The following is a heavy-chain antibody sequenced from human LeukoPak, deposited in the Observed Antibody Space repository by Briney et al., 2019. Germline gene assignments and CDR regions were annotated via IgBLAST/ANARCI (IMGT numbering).Heavy chain of an antibody. CDR2: IPGTGGST. CDR1: GFTFSKFG. Sequence: GGSLRLSCAASGFTFSKFGMTWVRQAPGKGLEWVSTIPGTGGSTNYADSVKGRFTISRDNSKNTLYLQMNSLRAEDTAVYYCAKGFYYGSGSHYHSAYWGQGTLVTVSS. D-gene: IGHD3-10*01. V-gene: IGHV3-23*01. CDR3: AKGFYYGSGSHYHSAY. J-gene: IGHJ4*02.